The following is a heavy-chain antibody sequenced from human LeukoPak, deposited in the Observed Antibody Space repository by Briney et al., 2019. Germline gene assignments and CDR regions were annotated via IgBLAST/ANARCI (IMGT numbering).Heavy chain of an antibody. Sequence: PSETLSLTCAVYGGSFSGYYWGWIRQPPGKGLEWIGEINHSGSTNYNPSLKSRVTISVDTSKNQFSLKLSSVTAADTAVYYCARDRGLYYDYIWGSYRYTRTFDPWGQGTLVTVSS. J-gene: IGHJ5*02. V-gene: IGHV4-34*01. CDR3: ARDRGLYYDYIWGSYRYTRTFDP. CDR1: GGSFSGYY. D-gene: IGHD3-16*02. CDR2: INHSGST.